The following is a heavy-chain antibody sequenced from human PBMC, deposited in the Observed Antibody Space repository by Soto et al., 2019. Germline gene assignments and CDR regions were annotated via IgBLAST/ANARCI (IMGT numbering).Heavy chain of an antibody. CDR3: ARETHRDYVCYFDP. CDR2: TYHSVNP. Sequence: QLQLQESVSRLVKSSETLSLTCAVSGDTISTGGYSWAWIRQPPGKAVEWIGHTYHSVNPYYNPSLKSRLIISGDRSKNQFSLKLSSVPAAYTAVYYCARETHRDYVCYFDPLGQGTLVTVSS. CDR1: GDTISTGGYS. D-gene: IGHD4-17*01. V-gene: IGHV4-30-2*01. J-gene: IGHJ5*02.